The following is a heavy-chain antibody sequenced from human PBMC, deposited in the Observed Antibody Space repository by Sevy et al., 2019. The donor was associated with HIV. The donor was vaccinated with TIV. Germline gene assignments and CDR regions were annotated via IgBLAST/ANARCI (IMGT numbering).Heavy chain of an antibody. CDR2: IYYSGST. V-gene: IGHV4-59*11. CDR3: ARGTGGHYYYYLDV. CDR1: GGSISSHY. Sequence: SETLSLTCTVSGGSISSHYWSWVRQPPGKGLEWIGYIYYSGSTNYNPSLQSRVTISVDTSKNQFSLKLSSVTAADTAVYYCARGTGGHYYYYLDVWGTGTTVTVSS. J-gene: IGHJ6*03. D-gene: IGHD3-10*01.